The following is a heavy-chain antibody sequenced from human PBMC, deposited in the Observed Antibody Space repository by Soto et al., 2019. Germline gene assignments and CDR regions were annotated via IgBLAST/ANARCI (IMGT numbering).Heavy chain of an antibody. J-gene: IGHJ4*02. CDR2: ISAYSGNT. V-gene: IGHV1-18*01. CDR3: ARGTRGYTYAL. Sequence: QVQLVQSGAEVRMPGASVKVSCKASGYTFTTYDISWVRQAPGQGLEWMGWISAYSGNTNNAQKFQGRVTMTTDTSTRTAYMELRSLRSDATAVYYCARGTRGYTYALWGQGTLVTVSS. CDR1: GYTFTTYD. D-gene: IGHD5-18*01.